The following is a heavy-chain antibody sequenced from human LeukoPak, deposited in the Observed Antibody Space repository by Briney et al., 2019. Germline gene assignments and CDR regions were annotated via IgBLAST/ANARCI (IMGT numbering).Heavy chain of an antibody. J-gene: IGHJ1*01. CDR2: TSWNSGSI. CDR1: GFTFDDYA. V-gene: IGHV3-9*01. Sequence: PGRSLRLSCAASGFTFDDYAMHWVRQAPGKGLEWVSGTSWNSGSIGYVDSVKGRFTISRDNAQNSMYLQMNSLRVEDTAVYYCTSWGDTTAEYFQRWGQGTLVTVSS. D-gene: IGHD2-21*02. CDR3: TSWGDTTAEYFQR.